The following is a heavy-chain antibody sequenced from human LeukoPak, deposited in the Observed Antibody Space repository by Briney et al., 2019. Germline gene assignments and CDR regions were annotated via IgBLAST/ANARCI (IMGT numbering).Heavy chain of an antibody. V-gene: IGHV1-69*13. J-gene: IGHJ4*02. CDR3: ARNTDSSGYYYWFDY. CDR1: GGTFSSYA. Sequence: ASVKVSCKASGGTFSSYAISWVRQAPGQGLEWMGGIIPIFGTANYAQKFQGRVTITADESTSTAYMELISLRSEDTAVYYCARNTDSSGYYYWFDYWGQGTLVTVSS. D-gene: IGHD3-22*01. CDR2: IIPIFGTA.